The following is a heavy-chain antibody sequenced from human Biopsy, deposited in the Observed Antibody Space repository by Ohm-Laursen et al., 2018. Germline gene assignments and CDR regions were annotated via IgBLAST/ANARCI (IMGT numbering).Heavy chain of an antibody. CDR3: ARRDYRNGFKFDF. Sequence: SDTLSLTCTVSGGSINCYYWSWIRQPPGKGLEWIGYIYYTGSTNYSPSLESRVIMSVDTSKNKFSLRLSSVTAADTAVYYCARRDYRNGFKFDFWGQGTLVTVSS. D-gene: IGHD3-16*01. CDR1: GGSINCYY. CDR2: IYYTGST. V-gene: IGHV4-59*08. J-gene: IGHJ4*02.